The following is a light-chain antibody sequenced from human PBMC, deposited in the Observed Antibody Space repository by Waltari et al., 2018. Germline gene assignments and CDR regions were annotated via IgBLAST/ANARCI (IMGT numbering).Light chain of an antibody. V-gene: IGKV3-20*01. CDR1: QSVSSSY. Sequence: EIVLTQSPGTLSLSPGERATLPCRASQSVSSSYLAWYQQKPGQAPRLLIYGASSRATGIPDRFSGSGSGTDFTLTISRLEPEDFAVYYCQQYGSSPKTFGGGTKVEIK. J-gene: IGKJ4*01. CDR3: QQYGSSPKT. CDR2: GAS.